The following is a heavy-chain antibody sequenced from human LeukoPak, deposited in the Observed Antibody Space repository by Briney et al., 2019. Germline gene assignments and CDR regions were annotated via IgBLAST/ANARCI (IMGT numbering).Heavy chain of an antibody. CDR3: ARDLRVYGSGSYYSSTYDAFDI. J-gene: IGHJ3*02. CDR1: GASISSASYY. D-gene: IGHD3-10*01. Sequence: SETLSLTCTVSGASISSASYYWTWIRQHPGKGLEWAASIYYSGSTYYNPSLKSRVTISVDTSKNQFSLKLSSVTAADTAVYYCARDLRVYGSGSYYSSTYDAFDIWGQGTMVTVSS. V-gene: IGHV4-31*03. CDR2: IYYSGST.